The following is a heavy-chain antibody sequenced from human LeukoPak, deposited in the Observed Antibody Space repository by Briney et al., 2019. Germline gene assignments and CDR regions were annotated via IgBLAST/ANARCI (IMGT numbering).Heavy chain of an antibody. Sequence: SAANVSYKTSPITITSCTIRWVRQAPGQGLKWMGGIIPIFGTANYAQKFQGRVTITADESTSTAYMELSSLRSEDTAVYYCARTYDILPSWFDPWGQGTLVTVSS. V-gene: IGHV1-69*13. D-gene: IGHD3-9*01. CDR2: IIPIFGTA. CDR3: ARTYDILPSWFDP. J-gene: IGHJ5*02. CDR1: PITITSCT.